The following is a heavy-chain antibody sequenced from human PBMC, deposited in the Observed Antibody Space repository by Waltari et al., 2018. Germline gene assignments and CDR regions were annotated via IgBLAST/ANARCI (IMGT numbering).Heavy chain of an antibody. CDR1: GVSISSYY. Sequence: QVQLQESGPGLVKPSETLSLTCTVSGVSISSYYWSWTRQPAGKGLEWIGRIYTSGSTNYNPSLKSRVTMSVDTSKNQFSLKLSSVTAADTAVYYCAREPFAAAAGSFDLWGRGTLVTVSS. D-gene: IGHD6-13*01. CDR3: AREPFAAAAGSFDL. CDR2: IYTSGST. V-gene: IGHV4-4*07. J-gene: IGHJ2*01.